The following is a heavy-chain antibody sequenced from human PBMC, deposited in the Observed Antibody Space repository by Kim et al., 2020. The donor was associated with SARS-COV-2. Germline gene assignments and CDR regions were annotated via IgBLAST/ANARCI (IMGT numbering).Heavy chain of an antibody. J-gene: IGHJ4*02. D-gene: IGHD3-10*01. CDR3: ARDGGYYYGSGSYYTHQY. Sequence: GGSLRLSCAASGFTFSSYWMHWVRQAPGKGLVWVSRITSDGSSTSYADSVKGRFTISRDNAKNTLYLQMNSLRAEDTAVYYCARDGGYYYGSGSYYTHQYWGQGTLVTVSS. V-gene: IGHV3-74*01. CDR1: GFTFSSYW. CDR2: ITSDGSST.